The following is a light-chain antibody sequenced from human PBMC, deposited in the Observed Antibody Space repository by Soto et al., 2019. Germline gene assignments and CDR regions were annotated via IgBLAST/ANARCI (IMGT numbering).Light chain of an antibody. CDR2: DAS. CDR1: QDVGGY. V-gene: IGKV3-11*01. Sequence: EIVLTQSPGTLSLSPLERANLXGRASQDVGGYLSWFQQKPGQAPRLLIYDASIRATGIPARFSGSESGTVFTLTIHSLEPEDFAVYYCQQYKDWPPLTFGGGTKVDIK. J-gene: IGKJ4*01. CDR3: QQYKDWPPLT.